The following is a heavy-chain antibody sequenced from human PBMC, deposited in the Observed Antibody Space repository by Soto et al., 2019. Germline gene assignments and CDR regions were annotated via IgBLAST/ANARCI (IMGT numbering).Heavy chain of an antibody. CDR2: IYYSGST. CDR3: ASQSAVAVAGTDYFDY. Sequence: TSETLSLTCTVSGGSISSYYWSWIRQPPGKGLEWIGYIYYSGSTNYNPSLKSRVTISVDTSKNQFSLKLSSVTAADTAVYYCASQSAVAVAGTDYFDYWGQGTLVTVS. J-gene: IGHJ4*02. V-gene: IGHV4-59*08. D-gene: IGHD6-19*01. CDR1: GGSISSYY.